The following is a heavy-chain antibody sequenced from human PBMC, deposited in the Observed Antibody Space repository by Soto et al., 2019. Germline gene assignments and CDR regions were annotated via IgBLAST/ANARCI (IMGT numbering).Heavy chain of an antibody. CDR2: IYHSGST. CDR3: ARGPSTTVQDAFDI. Sequence: SETLSLTCAVSGGSISSTNWWSWVRQPPGKGLEWIGEIYHSGSTNYNPSLKSRITISVDKSKNQFPLRLSSVTAADTAVYYCARGPSTTVQDAFDIWGQGTMVTVSS. J-gene: IGHJ3*02. D-gene: IGHD4-17*01. V-gene: IGHV4-4*02. CDR1: GGSISSTNW.